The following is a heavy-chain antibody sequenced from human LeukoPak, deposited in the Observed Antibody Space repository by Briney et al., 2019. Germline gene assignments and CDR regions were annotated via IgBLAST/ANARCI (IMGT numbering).Heavy chain of an antibody. J-gene: IGHJ1*01. CDR1: GGPFSSYA. CDR2: IIPIFGTP. Sequence: VALVKVSCKASGGPFSSYAISWVRQAPGQGLAWMGGIIPIFGTPNYAQRFQGRVTITADESTSTAYMELSSLRSEDTAVYYCVREEGQQLELAYFQHWGQGTLVTVSS. CDR3: VREEGQQLELAYFQH. V-gene: IGHV1-69*13. D-gene: IGHD6-13*01.